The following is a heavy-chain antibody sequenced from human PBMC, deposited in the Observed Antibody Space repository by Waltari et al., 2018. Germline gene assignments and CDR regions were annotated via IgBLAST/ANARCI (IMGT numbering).Heavy chain of an antibody. CDR2: IKQDGSEK. CDR1: GFTFSSYW. D-gene: IGHD6-6*01. Sequence: EVQLVESGGGLVQPGGSLRLSCAASGFTFSSYWMSWVRQAPGKGLEWVANIKQDGSEKYYVDSVKGRFTISRDNAKNSLYLQMNSLRAEDTAVYYCARDRGARPSYWYFDLWGRGTLVTVSS. V-gene: IGHV3-7*01. J-gene: IGHJ2*01. CDR3: ARDRGARPSYWYFDL.